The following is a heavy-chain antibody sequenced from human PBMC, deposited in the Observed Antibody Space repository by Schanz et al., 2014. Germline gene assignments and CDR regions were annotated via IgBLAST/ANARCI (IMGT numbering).Heavy chain of an antibody. V-gene: IGHV3-23*04. Sequence: EVQLVESGGGLVQPGGSLRLSCTASGFTFSSYSMNWVRQAPGKGLEWVSAIRGSGGSTYYADSVKGRFTISRDSSKNTLYLQMSSQRADDTAVYYCAKAADWPVTRFDPWGQGTLVTVSS. D-gene: IGHD3-9*01. CDR3: AKAADWPVTRFDP. CDR1: GFTFSSYS. CDR2: IRGSGGST. J-gene: IGHJ5*02.